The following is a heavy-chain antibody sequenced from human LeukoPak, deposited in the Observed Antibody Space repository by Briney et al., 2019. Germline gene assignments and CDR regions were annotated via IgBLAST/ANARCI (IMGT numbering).Heavy chain of an antibody. CDR3: ARALLTYCSSTSCYKRWFDP. CDR1: GGTFSSYA. CDR2: IMPIFGTA. Sequence: ASVKVSCKASGGTFSSYAISWVRQAPGQGLERMGGIMPIFGTANYAQKFQGRVTITADEFTSTAYMELSSLRSEDTAVYYCARALLTYCSSTSCYKRWFDPWGQGTLVTVSS. V-gene: IGHV1-69*13. J-gene: IGHJ5*02. D-gene: IGHD2-2*02.